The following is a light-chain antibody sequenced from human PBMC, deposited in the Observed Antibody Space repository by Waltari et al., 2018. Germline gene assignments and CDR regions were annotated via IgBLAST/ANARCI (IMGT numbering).Light chain of an antibody. Sequence: DIQMTQSPSSVSASIGDRVTITCRASQGISSWLDWYQQKPGKAPKLLAYTASNLQSGVPSRCSARGSGTDFTLTISSLQPEDFATYYCQQTHSFPLTFGQGTKVEIK. V-gene: IGKV1-12*01. CDR3: QQTHSFPLT. J-gene: IGKJ1*01. CDR2: TAS. CDR1: QGISSW.